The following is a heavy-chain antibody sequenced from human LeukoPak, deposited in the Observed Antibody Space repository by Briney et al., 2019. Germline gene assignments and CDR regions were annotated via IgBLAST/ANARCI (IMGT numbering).Heavy chain of an antibody. CDR1: GGSISSSSYY. CDR3: ARDGSSGSDAFDI. V-gene: IGHV4-39*07. Sequence: SETLSLTCTVSGGSISSSSYYWGWIRQPPGKGLEWIGSIYYSGSTYYNPSLKSRVTISVDTSKNQFSLELSSVTAADTAVYYCARDGSSGSDAFDIWGQGTMVTVSS. CDR2: IYYSGST. D-gene: IGHD6-19*01. J-gene: IGHJ3*02.